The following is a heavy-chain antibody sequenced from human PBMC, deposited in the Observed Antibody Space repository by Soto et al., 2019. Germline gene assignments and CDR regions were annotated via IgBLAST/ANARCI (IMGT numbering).Heavy chain of an antibody. CDR1: GDTFTSYY. CDR3: ARVYCSGGSCYGIDY. CDR2: INPSGGT. D-gene: IGHD2-15*01. Sequence: QVQLVQSGAEVKKPGASVKISCKASGDTFTSYYMHWVRQAPGQGLEWMGIINPSGGTSYAQKFRGRVTMTRDTATSTVYMELSSRRSEDTAVYYCARVYCSGGSCYGIDYWGQGTLVTVSS. V-gene: IGHV1-46*01. J-gene: IGHJ4*02.